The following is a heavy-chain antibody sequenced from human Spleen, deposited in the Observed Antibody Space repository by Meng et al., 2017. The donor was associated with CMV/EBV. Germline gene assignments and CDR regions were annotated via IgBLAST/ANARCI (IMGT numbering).Heavy chain of an antibody. Sequence: CTAAEFDFSKYGMNWVRQSPGKGLEWLATIDSSSSYIYDADSVRGRFTISRDNAKNSLYLQMNSLRPDDTAVYYCATILLSGVSSGYWGQGTLVTVSS. J-gene: IGHJ4*02. CDR2: IDSSSSYI. V-gene: IGHV3-21*01. D-gene: IGHD2-21*01. CDR1: EFDFSKYG. CDR3: ATILLSGVSSGY.